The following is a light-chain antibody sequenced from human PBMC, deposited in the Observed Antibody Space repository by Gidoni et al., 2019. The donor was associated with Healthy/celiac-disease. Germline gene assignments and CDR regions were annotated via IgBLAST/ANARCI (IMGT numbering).Light chain of an antibody. V-gene: IGKV1-5*01. CDR2: DAS. CDR1: QSISSW. J-gene: IGKJ1*01. Sequence: DIHLPQSPSTLSASVGDRVTITCRASQSISSWLAWYQQKPGKAPKLLIYDASSLESGVPSRFSGSGSGTEFTLTISSLQPDDFATYYCQQYNSYSGTFGQGTKVEIK. CDR3: QQYNSYSGT.